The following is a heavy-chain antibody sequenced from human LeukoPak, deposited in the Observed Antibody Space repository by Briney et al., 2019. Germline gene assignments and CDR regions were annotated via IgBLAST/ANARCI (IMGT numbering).Heavy chain of an antibody. J-gene: IGHJ6*03. Sequence: ASVKVSCKASGYTFTSYDINWVRQATGQGPEWMGWMNPNSGNTGYAQKFQGRVTMTRNTSISTAYMELSSLRSEDTAVYYCAGVFFTGYYYYYYMDVWGKGTTVTISS. V-gene: IGHV1-8*01. CDR3: AGVFFTGYYYYYYMDV. D-gene: IGHD3-9*01. CDR2: MNPNSGNT. CDR1: GYTFTSYD.